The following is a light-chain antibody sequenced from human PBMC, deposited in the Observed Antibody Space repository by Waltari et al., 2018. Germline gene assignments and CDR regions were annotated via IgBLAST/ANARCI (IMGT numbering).Light chain of an antibody. Sequence: EVVLTQSPATLSLSPGERATLSCRASQSVYRYLAWYQQKPGQAPRLLIYDTFFRATGIPARFSGSGSGTDFTLTISSLEPEDFAVYYCQQRLNWPPVTFGQGTRLEIK. V-gene: IGKV3-11*01. J-gene: IGKJ5*01. CDR3: QQRLNWPPVT. CDR2: DTF. CDR1: QSVYRY.